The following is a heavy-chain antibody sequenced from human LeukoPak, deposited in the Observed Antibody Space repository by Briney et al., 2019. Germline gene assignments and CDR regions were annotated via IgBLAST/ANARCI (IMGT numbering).Heavy chain of an antibody. CDR2: INPSGGST. D-gene: IGHD1-1*01. J-gene: IGHJ5*02. Sequence: ASVKVSCRASGYTFTSYYMHWVRQAPGQGLEWMGIINPSGGSTSYAQKFQGRVTMTRDMSTSTVYMELSSLRSEDTAVYYCARANWNGYNWFDPWGQGTLVTVSS. CDR1: GYTFTSYY. CDR3: ARANWNGYNWFDP. V-gene: IGHV1-46*01.